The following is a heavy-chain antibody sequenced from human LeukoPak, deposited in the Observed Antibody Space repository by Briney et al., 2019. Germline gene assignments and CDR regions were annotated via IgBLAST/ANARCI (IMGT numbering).Heavy chain of an antibody. V-gene: IGHV4-59*01. D-gene: IGHD3-10*01. CDR1: GGSISSYY. CDR2: IYYSGST. Sequence: PSETLSLTCTVSGGSISSYYWSWIRQPPGKGLEWIGYIYYSGSTNYNPSPKSRVTISVDTSKNQFSLKLSSVTAADTAVYYCARVNYVYVTMVRGVSHYLDYWGQGTLVSVSS. J-gene: IGHJ4*02. CDR3: ARVNYVYVTMVRGVSHYLDY.